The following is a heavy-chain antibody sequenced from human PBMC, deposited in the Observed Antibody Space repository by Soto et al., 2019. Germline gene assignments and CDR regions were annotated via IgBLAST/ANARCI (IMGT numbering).Heavy chain of an antibody. D-gene: IGHD6-13*01. CDR1: GYTFTCYG. Sequence: ASVKVSCKASGYTFTCYGLCWVRQAPGQGLEWMGWISAYNGNTNYAQKLQDRVTMTTDTSTSTAYMELRSLRSDDTAVYYCARVHSSSYHYFDYWGQGTLVTVSS. J-gene: IGHJ4*02. CDR2: ISAYNGNT. V-gene: IGHV1-18*01. CDR3: ARVHSSSYHYFDY.